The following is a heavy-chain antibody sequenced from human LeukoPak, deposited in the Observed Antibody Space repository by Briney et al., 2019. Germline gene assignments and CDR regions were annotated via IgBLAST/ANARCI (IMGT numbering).Heavy chain of an antibody. V-gene: IGHV5-51*01. CDR3: ARHLSGSYSGYYFDY. J-gene: IGHJ4*02. CDR1: GXSFTSYC. Sequence: PGESLKISCKGSGXSFTSYCIGWVRQMPGKGLEWMGIIYPGDSDTRYSPSFQGQVTISADKSISTAYLQWSSLKASDTAMYYCARHLSGSYSGYYFDYWGQGTLVTVSS. CDR2: IYPGDSDT. D-gene: IGHD1-26*01.